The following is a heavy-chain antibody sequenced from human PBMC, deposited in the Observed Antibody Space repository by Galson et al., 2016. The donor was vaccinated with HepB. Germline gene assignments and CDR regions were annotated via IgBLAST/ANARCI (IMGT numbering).Heavy chain of an antibody. CDR2: LSYAGSTE. V-gene: IGHV3-30*04. Sequence: SLRLSCAASGFTFSSSVLHWVRQAPGKGLEWVATLSYAGSTEEYADFVKGRFTISRDNSKRTLYLQMNSLRDEDTAVYYCTRMSGGSPYWYFDLWGQGTLVTVSS. CDR3: TRMSGGSPYWYFDL. CDR1: GFTFSSSV. J-gene: IGHJ2*01. D-gene: IGHD6-13*01.